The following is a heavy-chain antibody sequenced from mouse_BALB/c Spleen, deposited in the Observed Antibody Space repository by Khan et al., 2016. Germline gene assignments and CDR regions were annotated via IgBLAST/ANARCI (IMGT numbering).Heavy chain of an antibody. Sequence: EVQLQESGPGLVKPSQSLSLTCTVTGYSITSDYAWNWIRQFPGNKLEWMGYISYSGSTSYNPSLKSRISITRDTSKNQFFLQLNSVTTEDTATYYCARLNFPMIMNAMDYWGQGTSVTVSS. V-gene: IGHV3-2*02. CDR3: ARLNFPMIMNAMDY. CDR2: ISYSGST. D-gene: IGHD2-4*01. J-gene: IGHJ4*01. CDR1: GYSITSDYA.